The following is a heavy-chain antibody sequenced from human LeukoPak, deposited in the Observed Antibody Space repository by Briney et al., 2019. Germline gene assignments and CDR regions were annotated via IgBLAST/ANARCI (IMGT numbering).Heavy chain of an antibody. CDR3: ARWGDYTNYYYYYYMDV. D-gene: IGHD4-11*01. CDR1: GGSISSYY. J-gene: IGHJ6*03. CDR2: IYYSGST. Sequence: SETLSLTCTVSGGSISSYYWSWLRQPPGKGLEWIGYIYYSGSTNYNPSLKSPVTISVDTSKNQFSLKLSSVTAADMAVYYCARWGDYTNYYYYYYMDVWGKGTTVTVSS. V-gene: IGHV4-59*01.